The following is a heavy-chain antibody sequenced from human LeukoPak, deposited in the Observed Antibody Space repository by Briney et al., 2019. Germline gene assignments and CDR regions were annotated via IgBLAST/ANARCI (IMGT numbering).Heavy chain of an antibody. V-gene: IGHV4-34*01. J-gene: IGHJ4*02. Sequence: PSETLSLTCAVYGGSFSGYYWSWIRQPPGKGLEWIGEINHSGSTDYNPSLKSRVTISVDTSKNQFSLKLSSVTAADTAVYYCARATRNIVVVVAATLTPKWGSPFDYWGQGTLVTVSS. CDR1: GGSFSGYY. CDR2: INHSGST. CDR3: ARATRNIVVVVAATLTPKWGSPFDY. D-gene: IGHD2-15*01.